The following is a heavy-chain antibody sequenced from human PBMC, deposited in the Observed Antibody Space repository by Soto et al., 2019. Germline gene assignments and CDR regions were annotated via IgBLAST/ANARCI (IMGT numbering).Heavy chain of an antibody. J-gene: IGHJ3*02. Sequence: PGGSLRLSCAASGFTFSSYGMHWVRQAPGKGLEWVAVIWYDGSNKYYADSVKGRFTISRDNAKNSLYLQMNSLRAEDTAVYYCARTRSITIFGVVIRKRSDAFDIWGQGTMVTVSS. CDR1: GFTFSSYG. V-gene: IGHV3-33*03. CDR2: IWYDGSNK. D-gene: IGHD3-3*01. CDR3: ARTRSITIFGVVIRKRSDAFDI.